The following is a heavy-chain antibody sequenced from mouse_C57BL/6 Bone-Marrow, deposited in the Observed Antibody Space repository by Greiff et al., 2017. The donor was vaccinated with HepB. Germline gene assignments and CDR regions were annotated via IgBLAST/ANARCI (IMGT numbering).Heavy chain of an antibody. V-gene: IGHV14-4*01. CDR1: GFNIKDDY. Sequence: VQLQQSGAELVRPGASVKLSCTASGFNIKDDYMHWVKQRPEQGLEWIGWIDPENGDTEYASKFQGKATITADTSSNTAYLQLSSLTSEDTAVYYCTPDPFITTVVTDYWGQGTTLTVSS. CDR2: IDPENGDT. J-gene: IGHJ2*01. D-gene: IGHD1-1*01. CDR3: TPDPFITTVVTDY.